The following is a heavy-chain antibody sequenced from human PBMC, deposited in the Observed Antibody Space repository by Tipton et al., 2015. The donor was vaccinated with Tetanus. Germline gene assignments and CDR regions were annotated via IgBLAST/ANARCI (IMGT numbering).Heavy chain of an antibody. CDR1: GGSIRGGDYS. Sequence: TLSLTCSVSGGSIRGGDYSWNWIRQPPGKGLEWLAYVSYSGRTNSNYSLKSRITVSQDASKNQFSLRLTSVTAADTAVYHCARADNNFPKKGPFDSWGPGSLVIVSS. CDR2: VSYSGRT. CDR3: ARADNNFPKKGPFDS. J-gene: IGHJ4*02. V-gene: IGHV4-61*08. D-gene: IGHD5-24*01.